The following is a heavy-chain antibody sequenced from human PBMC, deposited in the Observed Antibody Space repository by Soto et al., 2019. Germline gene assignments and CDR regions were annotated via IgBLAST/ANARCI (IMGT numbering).Heavy chain of an antibody. CDR1: GGSITSSSYY. Sequence: SETLSLTCSVSGGSITSSSYYWGWIRQPPGKGLEWIGGIYYSGRSYYNPSLKSRVTMSVDTSKNQFSLTLNSVTAADAAVYYCARQRTTVVTQAYFDHWGQGTLVTVSS. J-gene: IGHJ4*02. D-gene: IGHD4-17*01. CDR2: IYYSGRS. CDR3: ARQRTTVVTQAYFDH. V-gene: IGHV4-39*01.